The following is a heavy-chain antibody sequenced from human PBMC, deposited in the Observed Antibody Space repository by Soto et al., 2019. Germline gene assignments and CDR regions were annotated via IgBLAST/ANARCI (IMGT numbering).Heavy chain of an antibody. CDR1: GYTFTAYN. D-gene: IGHD2-2*01. J-gene: IGHJ4*02. Sequence: GASVKVSCKASGYTFTAYNMHWVRQAPGQGLEWMGWINPDSGGTEYAQKFQGRVTMTTDTSISTAYMELSRLTSEDTAVYYCAPATMAFDYWGQGALVTVS. CDR2: INPDSGGT. V-gene: IGHV1-2*02. CDR3: APATMAFDY.